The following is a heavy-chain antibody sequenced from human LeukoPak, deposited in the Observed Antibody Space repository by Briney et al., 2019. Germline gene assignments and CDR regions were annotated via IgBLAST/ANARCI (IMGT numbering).Heavy chain of an antibody. J-gene: IGHJ4*02. D-gene: IGHD2-15*01. V-gene: IGHV1-2*02. CDR3: ARSPRYCSGGSCPTVFDY. CDR1: GYTFTGYY. CDR2: INPNSGGT. Sequence: GASVKVSCKASGYTFTGYYMHWVRQAPGQGLEWMGWINPNSGGTNYAQKFQGRVTMTRDTSISTAYMELSRLRSDDTAVYYCARSPRYCSGGSCPTVFDYWGQGTLVTVSS.